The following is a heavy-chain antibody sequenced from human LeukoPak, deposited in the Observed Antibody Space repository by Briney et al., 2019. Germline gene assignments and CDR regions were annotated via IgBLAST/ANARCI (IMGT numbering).Heavy chain of an antibody. CDR2: MYYSGST. V-gene: IGHV4-39*01. J-gene: IGHJ3*02. CDR1: GGSISSSSYY. Sequence: SETLSLTCTVSGGSISSSSYYWGWIRQPPGKGLEWIGSMYYSGSTYYNPSLKSRVTISVDTSKNQFSLKLSSVTAADTAVYYCARHDNPTIFWDAFDIWGQGTMVTVSS. D-gene: IGHD3-9*01. CDR3: ARHDNPTIFWDAFDI.